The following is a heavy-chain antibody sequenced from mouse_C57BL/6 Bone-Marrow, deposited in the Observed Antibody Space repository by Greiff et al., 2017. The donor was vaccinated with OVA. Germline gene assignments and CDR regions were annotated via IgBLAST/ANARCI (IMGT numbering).Heavy chain of an antibody. Sequence: EVKLMESGPGLAKPSQTLSLTCSVTGYSITSDYWNWIRKFPGNKLEYMGYISYSGSTYYNPSLKSRISITRDTSKNQYYLQLNSVTTEDTATYYCARWIYYGSSYRYFDVWGTGTTVTVSS. CDR1: GYSITSDY. D-gene: IGHD1-1*01. V-gene: IGHV3-8*01. CDR3: ARWIYYGSSYRYFDV. CDR2: ISYSGST. J-gene: IGHJ1*03.